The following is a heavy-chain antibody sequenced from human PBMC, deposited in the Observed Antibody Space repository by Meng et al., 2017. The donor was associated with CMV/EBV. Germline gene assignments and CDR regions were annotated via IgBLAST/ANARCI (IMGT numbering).Heavy chain of an antibody. D-gene: IGHD2-2*03. J-gene: IGHJ4*02. CDR2: IYYSGST. Sequence: SETLSLTCTVSGGSFSSCSYDWSWIRPPPGKGLEWIGYIYYSGSTNYNPSLKSRITIAVDTYKNQFSLKLTSVTVADPAVYYCARRLDVIGSLPDYWGQGTLVTVSS. CDR1: GGSFSSCSYD. V-gene: IGHV4-61*01. CDR3: ARRLDVIGSLPDY.